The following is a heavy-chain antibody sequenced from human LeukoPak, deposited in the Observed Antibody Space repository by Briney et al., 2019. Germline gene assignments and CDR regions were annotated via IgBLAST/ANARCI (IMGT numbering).Heavy chain of an antibody. V-gene: IGHV1-69*04. J-gene: IGHJ6*03. CDR2: IIPILGIA. CDR3: ARERCSSTSCDRPYSYMNV. Sequence: SVKVSCKASGGTFSSYTISWVRQAPGQGLEWMGRIIPILGIANYAQKFQGRVTITADKSTSTAYMELSSLRSEDTAVYYCARERCSSTSCDRPYSYMNVWGKGTTVTVSS. D-gene: IGHD2-2*02. CDR1: GGTFSSYT.